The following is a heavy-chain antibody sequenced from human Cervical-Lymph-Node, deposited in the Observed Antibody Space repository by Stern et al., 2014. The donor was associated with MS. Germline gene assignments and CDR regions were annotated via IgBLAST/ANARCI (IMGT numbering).Heavy chain of an antibody. CDR3: AREGRDAYNKIDH. J-gene: IGHJ4*02. CDR2: IWSDDKKK. V-gene: IGHV3-33*01. CDR1: GLVFSNYG. Sequence: VQLVESGGGVVQPGRSLRLSCTVSGLVFSNYGFHWVRQAPGKGLEWLAVIWSDDKKKYNASSVNVRFTIYKYNFRTALYLQTNTLKVEDTAVYHGAREGRDAYNKIDHWGQGTLVTFSS. D-gene: IGHD5-24*01.